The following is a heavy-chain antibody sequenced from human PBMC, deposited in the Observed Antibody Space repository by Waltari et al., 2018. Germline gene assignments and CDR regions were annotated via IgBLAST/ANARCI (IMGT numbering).Heavy chain of an antibody. Sequence: QVQLQESGPGLVKPSETLSLTCTVSGGSISSYYWSWIRQPPGTGLEWIGYIYTSGSTNYNPSLKSRVTISVDTSKNQFSLKLSSVTAADTAVYYCARDRGSMVVRGVENAFDIWGQGTMVTVSS. CDR2: IYTSGST. CDR1: GGSISSYY. CDR3: ARDRGSMVVRGVENAFDI. D-gene: IGHD3-10*01. J-gene: IGHJ3*02. V-gene: IGHV4-4*09.